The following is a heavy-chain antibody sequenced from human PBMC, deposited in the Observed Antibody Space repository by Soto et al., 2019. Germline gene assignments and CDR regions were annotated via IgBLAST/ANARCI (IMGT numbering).Heavy chain of an antibody. V-gene: IGHV4-4*02. CDR3: AYAPSVATNWFDP. CDR2: VYHSGST. Sequence: QVQLQASGPGLVKPSGTLSLTCAVSGGSISRSNWWSWVRQPPGKGLEWIGEVYHSGSTNYNPSLKSRVTISVDKSKNQFARKLSSVTAADTAGYYCAYAPSVATNWFDPGGQGTLVTVSS. J-gene: IGHJ5*02. D-gene: IGHD2-15*01. CDR1: GGSISRSNW.